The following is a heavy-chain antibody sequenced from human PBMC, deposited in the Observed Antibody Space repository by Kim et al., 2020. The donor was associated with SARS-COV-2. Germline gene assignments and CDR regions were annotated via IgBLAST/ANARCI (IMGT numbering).Heavy chain of an antibody. CDR2: IWFDGSNK. V-gene: IGHV3-33*01. J-gene: IGHJ3*02. CDR1: GFTFSSYG. D-gene: IGHD2-2*01. Sequence: GGSLRLSCAASGFTFSSYGMHWVRQAPGKGLEWVAGIWFDGSNKYYADSVKGRFTISRDNSKNTLYLEMNSLRAEDTAVYQCVRLGRSSTSWNAYDIWGQGTKVTVSS. CDR3: VRLGRSSTSWNAYDI.